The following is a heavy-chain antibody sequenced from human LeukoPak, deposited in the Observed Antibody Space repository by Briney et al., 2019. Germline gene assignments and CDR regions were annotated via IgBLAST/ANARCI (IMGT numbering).Heavy chain of an antibody. V-gene: IGHV4-39*01. CDR1: GGSISSSSYY. CDR3: ATGSELYYIDISGYYFDY. CDR2: IYHSGCA. J-gene: IGHJ4*02. Sequence: KGSETLSLTCTVSGGSISSSSYYWGWIRQPPGKGLEWIGSIYHSGCANYNPSLQSRVTVSVDTSKNQFSLRLSSVTAADTAVYYCATGSELYYIDISGYYFDYWGQGTLVTVSS. D-gene: IGHD3-22*01.